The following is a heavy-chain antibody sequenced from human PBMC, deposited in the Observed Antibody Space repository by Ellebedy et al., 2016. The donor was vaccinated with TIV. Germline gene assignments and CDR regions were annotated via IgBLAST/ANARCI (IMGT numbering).Heavy chain of an antibody. CDR1: GFTFSGSV. CDR2: IRSKVNSYAT. J-gene: IGHJ6*03. Sequence: GESLKISCAASGFTFSGSVMHWVRQASGKGLEWVGHIRSKVNSYATAYGASVKGRFTISRDDSNNTAYLQMNSLKTEDTAVYYCTRLGRGKGDYYYYYYMDVWGKGTTVTVSS. CDR3: TRLGRGKGDYYYYYYMDV. V-gene: IGHV3-73*01. D-gene: IGHD3-16*01.